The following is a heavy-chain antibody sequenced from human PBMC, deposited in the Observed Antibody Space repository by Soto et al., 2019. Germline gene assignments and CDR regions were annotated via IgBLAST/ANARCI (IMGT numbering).Heavy chain of an antibody. CDR1: GYTFTNYG. CDR3: ARAGIAAGNYWFDP. D-gene: IGHD6-13*01. Sequence: GXSVKVSFNASGYTFTNYGISWVRHAPGQGLEWMGWISAYNGNTNYAQKLQGRVTMTTDTSTSTAYMELRSLRPDDTAVYYCARAGIAAGNYWFDPWGQGTLVTVSS. CDR2: ISAYNGNT. V-gene: IGHV1-18*01. J-gene: IGHJ5*02.